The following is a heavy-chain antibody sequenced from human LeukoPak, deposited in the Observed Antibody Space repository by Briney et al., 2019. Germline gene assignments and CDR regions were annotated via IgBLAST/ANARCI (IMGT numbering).Heavy chain of an antibody. CDR1: GFTFSSYA. Sequence: GGSLRLSCAASGFTFSSYAMNWVRQAPGKGLEWVSAISGSGTSTYYADSVKGRSTISRDNFKNTLYLQMNSLRADDTAVYHCAKSQWLDNWFDPWGQGTLVTVSS. CDR3: AKSQWLDNWFDP. V-gene: IGHV3-23*01. D-gene: IGHD6-19*01. CDR2: ISGSGTST. J-gene: IGHJ5*02.